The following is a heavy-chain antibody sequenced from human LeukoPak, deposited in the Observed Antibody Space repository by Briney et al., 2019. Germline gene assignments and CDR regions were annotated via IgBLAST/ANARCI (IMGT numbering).Heavy chain of an antibody. CDR1: GFTFDDYA. CDR2: ISWNGGSS. V-gene: IGHV3-43D*03. CDR3: TTGGPVTTSEEYFKH. D-gene: IGHD4-17*01. Sequence: PGGSLRLSCAASGFTFDDYAIHWVRQAPGKGLEWVCLISWNGGSSNYADSVKGRFTISRDNSKNSVYLQMNSLTAEDTALYYCTTGGPVTTSEEYFKHWGQGTPVTVSS. J-gene: IGHJ1*01.